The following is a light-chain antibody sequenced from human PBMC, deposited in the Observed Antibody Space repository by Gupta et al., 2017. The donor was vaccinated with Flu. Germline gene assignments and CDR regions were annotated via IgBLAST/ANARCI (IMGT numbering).Light chain of an antibody. CDR1: TSNIGADYD. CDR3: QAYDRRLSGSYV. Sequence: TISCTGSTSNIGADYDVHWYQQAPGRAPKLLIFSDTTRPSGVPARFSGSKSGNSASLAITGLQTEDEADYYCQAYDRRLSGSYVFGSWTKVTVL. CDR2: SDT. J-gene: IGLJ1*01. V-gene: IGLV1-40*01.